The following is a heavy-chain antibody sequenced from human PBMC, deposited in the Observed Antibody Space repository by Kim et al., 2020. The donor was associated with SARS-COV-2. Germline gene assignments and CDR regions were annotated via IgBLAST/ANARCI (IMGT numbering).Heavy chain of an antibody. Sequence: KYYADSVKGRFTISRDNSKNTLYLQMNSLRAEDTAVYYCAKEQGDKTFDYWGQGTLVTVSS. J-gene: IGHJ4*02. V-gene: IGHV3-33*06. CDR2: K. D-gene: IGHD3-16*01. CDR3: AKEQGDKTFDY.